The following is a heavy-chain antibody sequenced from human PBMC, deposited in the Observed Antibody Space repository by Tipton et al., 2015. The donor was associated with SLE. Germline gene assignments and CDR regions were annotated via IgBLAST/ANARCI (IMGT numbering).Heavy chain of an antibody. CDR1: GGSISSYY. J-gene: IGHJ6*03. CDR2: IYYSGST. D-gene: IGHD2-2*01. CDR3: AREGRYPYYYYYMDV. Sequence: TLSLTCTVSGGSISSYYWSWIRQPPGKGLEWIGYIYYSGSTNYNPPLQSRVTVSVDTSKNQFSLKLSSVTAADTAGYYCAREGRYPYYYYYMDVWGEGTTVTVSS. V-gene: IGHV4-59*01.